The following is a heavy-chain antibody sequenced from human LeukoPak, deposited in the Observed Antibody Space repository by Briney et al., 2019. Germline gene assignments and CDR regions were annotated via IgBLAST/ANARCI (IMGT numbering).Heavy chain of an antibody. D-gene: IGHD2-2*01. Sequence: PLASVKVSCKASGYTFTGYYMHWVRQAPGQGLEWMGWINPNSGGTNYAQKFQGRVTMTRDTSINTAYMELSSLTSDDTAVYYCARGRDLDCSSASCSMFDYWGQGTLVTVSS. CDR2: INPNSGGT. CDR1: GYTFTGYY. V-gene: IGHV1-2*02. J-gene: IGHJ4*02. CDR3: ARGRDLDCSSASCSMFDY.